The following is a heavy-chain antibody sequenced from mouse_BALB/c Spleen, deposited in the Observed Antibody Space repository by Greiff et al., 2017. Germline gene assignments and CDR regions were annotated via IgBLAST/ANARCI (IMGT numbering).Heavy chain of an antibody. CDR3: ARERFAY. CDR1: GYSFTGYF. CDR2: INPYNGDT. V-gene: IGHV1-20*02. J-gene: IGHJ3*01. Sequence: LQESGPELVKPGASVKISCKASGYSFTGYFMNWVMQSHGKSLEWIGRINPYNGDTFYNQKFKGKATLTVDKSSSTAHMELRSLASEDSAVYYCARERFAYWGQGTLVTVSA.